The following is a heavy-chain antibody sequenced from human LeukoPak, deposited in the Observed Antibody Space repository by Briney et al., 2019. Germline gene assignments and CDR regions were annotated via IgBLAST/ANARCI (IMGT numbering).Heavy chain of an antibody. Sequence: GGSLRLSCAPSGFTFSSSNMHWVRQSPGKGLEWLALISYDGTKTYYAESVKGRFTVSRDNSKNTLFLQMSSLTAEDMAIYYCEREWFGESNWGQGARVTVSS. CDR2: ISYDGTKT. CDR1: GFTFSSSN. CDR3: EREWFGESN. D-gene: IGHD3-10*01. J-gene: IGHJ4*02. V-gene: IGHV3-30*04.